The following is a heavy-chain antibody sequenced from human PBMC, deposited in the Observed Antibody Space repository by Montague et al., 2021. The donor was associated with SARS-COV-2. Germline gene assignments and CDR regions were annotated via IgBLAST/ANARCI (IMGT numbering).Heavy chain of an antibody. CDR2: IYYSGNT. J-gene: IGHJ3*02. V-gene: IGHV4-59*01. D-gene: IGHD6-19*01. CDR3: ARGSGWMGNAFDI. CDR1: GGSISSYY. Sequence: SETLSLTCSVSGGSISSYYWSWIRQPPGKGLEWIGYIYYSGNTNYNPSLQSRVTISVDTSKNQFSLKLSSVTAADTAGYYCARGSGWMGNAFDIWGRGTRVAVSS.